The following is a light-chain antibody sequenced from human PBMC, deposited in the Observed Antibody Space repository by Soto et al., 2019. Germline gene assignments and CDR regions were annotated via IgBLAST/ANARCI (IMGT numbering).Light chain of an antibody. CDR1: SSDVGRYDY. V-gene: IGLV2-11*01. CDR2: DVT. CDR3: CSFAGSYSYV. J-gene: IGLJ1*01. Sequence: QSALTQPRSVSGSPGQSVTISCTGTSSDVGRYDYVSWYQQYPGEAPKLIIYDVTERPSGVPDRFSGSKSGNTASLTISGLRDEDEAAYSCCSFAGSYSYVFGSGTKVTVL.